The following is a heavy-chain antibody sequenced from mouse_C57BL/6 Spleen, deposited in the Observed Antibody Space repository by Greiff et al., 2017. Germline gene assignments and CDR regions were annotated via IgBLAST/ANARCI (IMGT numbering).Heavy chain of an antibody. V-gene: IGHV6-3*01. J-gene: IGHJ3*01. CDR2: IRLKSDNYAT. CDR1: GFTFSNYW. Sequence: EVKVEESGGGLVQPGGSMKLSCVASGFTFSNYWMNWVRQSPEKGLEWVAQIRLKSDNYATHYAVSVKGRFTISRDDSKSRVYLHMNILRAEDTGIYYCSASLYYYGSSAWFAYWGQGTLVTVSA. CDR3: SASLYYYGSSAWFAY. D-gene: IGHD1-1*01.